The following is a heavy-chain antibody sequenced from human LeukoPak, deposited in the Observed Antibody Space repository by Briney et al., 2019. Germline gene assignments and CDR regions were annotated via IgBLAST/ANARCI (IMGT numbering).Heavy chain of an antibody. CDR3: ASLEYSSSPGDY. Sequence: GASVKVSCKASGGTFSSYTISWVRQAPGQGLEWMGRIIPILGIANYAQKFQGRVTITGDKSTSTAYMELSSLRSEDTAVYYCASLEYSSSPGDYWGQGTLVTVSS. CDR2: IIPILGIA. D-gene: IGHD6-6*01. J-gene: IGHJ4*02. CDR1: GGTFSSYT. V-gene: IGHV1-69*02.